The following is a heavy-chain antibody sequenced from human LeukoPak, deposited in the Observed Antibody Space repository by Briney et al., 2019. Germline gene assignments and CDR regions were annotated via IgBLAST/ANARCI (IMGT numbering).Heavy chain of an antibody. V-gene: IGHV1-46*01. D-gene: IGHD5-24*01. CDR2: INPGGDNT. Sequence: ASVKVSCKASGYTFTKSYIHWVRQAPGQRLEWMGLINPGGDNTDYAQKFRGRVAMTSDTPARTVYMELSSLRSEDTAIYYCARIRDGYNDAYDIWGQGTVVTVPS. J-gene: IGHJ3*02. CDR1: GYTFTKSY. CDR3: ARIRDGYNDAYDI.